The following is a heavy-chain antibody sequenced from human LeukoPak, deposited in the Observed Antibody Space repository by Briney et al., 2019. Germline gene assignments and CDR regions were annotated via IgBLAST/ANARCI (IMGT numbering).Heavy chain of an antibody. Sequence: PSETLSLTCAVSGDSISSTNWWSWVRQPPGKGLEWIGEIYHSGSTNYNPSLKSRVTISVDKSKNYFSLRLSSVTAADTAVYYCARDRAVYNYGLYYHFGMDAWGQGTTVTVSS. CDR3: ARDRAVYNYGLYYHFGMDA. J-gene: IGHJ6*02. CDR1: GDSISSTNW. D-gene: IGHD5-18*01. CDR2: IYHSGST. V-gene: IGHV4-4*02.